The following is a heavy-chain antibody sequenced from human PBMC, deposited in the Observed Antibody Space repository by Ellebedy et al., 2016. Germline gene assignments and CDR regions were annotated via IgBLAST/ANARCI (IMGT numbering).Heavy chain of an antibody. V-gene: IGHV3-30*03. CDR1: GFTFSSYG. Sequence: GGSLRLXXAASGFTFSSYGMHWVRQAPGKGLEWVAVISYDGSNKYYADSVKGRFTISRDNAKNSLYLQMNSLRAEDTALYYCARRVVPLLWVDYWGQGTLVTVSS. D-gene: IGHD3-10*01. CDR2: ISYDGSNK. CDR3: ARRVVPLLWVDY. J-gene: IGHJ4*02.